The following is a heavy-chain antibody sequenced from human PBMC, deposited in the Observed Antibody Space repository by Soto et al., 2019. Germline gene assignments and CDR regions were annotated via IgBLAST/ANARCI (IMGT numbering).Heavy chain of an antibody. D-gene: IGHD2-2*01. J-gene: IGHJ5*02. CDR2: ISSSGSTI. CDR1: GFTFSDYY. Sequence: QVQLVESGGGLVKPGGSLRLSCAASGFTFSDYYMSWIRQAXGKGLEXXSYISSSGSTIYYADSVKGRFTISRDNAKNSLYLQMNSLRAEDTAXYXCXXXXVPXXXXGDWFDPWGQGTLVTVSS. CDR3: XXXXVPXXXXGDWFDP. V-gene: IGHV3-11*01.